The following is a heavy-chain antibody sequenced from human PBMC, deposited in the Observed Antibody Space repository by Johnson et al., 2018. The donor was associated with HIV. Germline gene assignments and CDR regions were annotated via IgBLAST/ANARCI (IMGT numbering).Heavy chain of an antibody. CDR1: GFTFDDYG. D-gene: IGHD2-2*01. Sequence: VQLVESGGGVVRPGGSLRLSCAASGFTFDDYGMSRVRQVPGKGLEWVSGINWNGGSTGYADSVKGRFTISRDNAKNSLYLQMNSLRAEDTALYYCARPEINCSSTSCQKAGAFDIWGQGTMVTVSS. J-gene: IGHJ3*02. V-gene: IGHV3-20*04. CDR3: ARPEINCSSTSCQKAGAFDI. CDR2: INWNGGST.